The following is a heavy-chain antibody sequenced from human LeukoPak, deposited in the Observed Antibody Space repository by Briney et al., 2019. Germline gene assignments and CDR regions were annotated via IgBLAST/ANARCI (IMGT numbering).Heavy chain of an antibody. V-gene: IGHV3-23*01. CDR1: GFTFSSYA. Sequence: GGSLRLSCAASGFTFSSYAMSWVRQAPGKGLEWVSLISGSGGTTYYADSVKGRFTISRDNSNNTLYMQMNSLRAEDTAVYYCARARFSYWGQGTLVTVSS. CDR2: ISGSGGTT. CDR3: ARARFSY. J-gene: IGHJ4*02. D-gene: IGHD3-16*01.